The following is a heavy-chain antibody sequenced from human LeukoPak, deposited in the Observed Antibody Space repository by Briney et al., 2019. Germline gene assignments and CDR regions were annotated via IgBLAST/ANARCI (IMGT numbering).Heavy chain of an antibody. V-gene: IGHV1-2*02. CDR2: INPNSGGT. CDR3: ARVKTPHNKQTFDP. Sequence: ASVKVSCKASGYTFTGYYMHWVRQAPGQGLEWMGWINPNSGGTNYAQKFQGRVTMTRDTSISTACMELSRLRSDDTAVYYCARVKTPHNKQTFDPWGQGTLVTVSS. J-gene: IGHJ5*02. CDR1: GYTFTGYY.